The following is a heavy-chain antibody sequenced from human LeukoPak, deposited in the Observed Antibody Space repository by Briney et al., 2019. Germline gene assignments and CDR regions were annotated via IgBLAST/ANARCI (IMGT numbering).Heavy chain of an antibody. Sequence: PSETLSLTCTVSGGSISSYYWSWIRQPPGKGLEWIGYIYYSGSTNYNPSLKSRVTISVDTSKNQFSLKLSSVTAADTAVYYCARHLGIRVGAYPRYYFDYWGQGTLVTVPS. J-gene: IGHJ4*02. CDR3: ARHLGIRVGAYPRYYFDY. V-gene: IGHV4-59*08. CDR2: IYYSGST. CDR1: GGSISSYY. D-gene: IGHD1-26*01.